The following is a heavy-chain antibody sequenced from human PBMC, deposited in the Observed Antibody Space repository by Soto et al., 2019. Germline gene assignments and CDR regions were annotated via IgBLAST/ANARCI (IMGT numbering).Heavy chain of an antibody. CDR2: IVVGSGNT. CDR3: AKVPQWLVLGTDYYYGMDV. J-gene: IGHJ6*02. D-gene: IGHD6-19*01. Sequence: SVKVSCKASGFTFTSSAVQWVRQARGQRLEWIGWIVVGSGNTNYAQKFQERVTITRDMSTSTAYMELSSLRSEDTAVYYCAKVPQWLVLGTDYYYGMDVWGQGTTVTVSS. CDR1: GFTFTSSA. V-gene: IGHV1-58*01.